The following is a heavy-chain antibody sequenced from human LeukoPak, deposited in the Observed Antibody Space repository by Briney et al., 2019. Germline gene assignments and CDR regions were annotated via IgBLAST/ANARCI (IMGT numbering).Heavy chain of an antibody. CDR2: ISYDGSNK. Sequence: GGSLRLSCEASGFTFSSYGMHWVRQAPGKGLEWVAVISYDGSNKYYADSVKGRFTISRDNSKNTLYLQMNSLRAEDTAVYYCAKALSKLVLGMDVWGQGTTVTVSS. J-gene: IGHJ6*02. CDR1: GFTFSSYG. V-gene: IGHV3-30*18. CDR3: AKALSKLVLGMDV. D-gene: IGHD6-6*01.